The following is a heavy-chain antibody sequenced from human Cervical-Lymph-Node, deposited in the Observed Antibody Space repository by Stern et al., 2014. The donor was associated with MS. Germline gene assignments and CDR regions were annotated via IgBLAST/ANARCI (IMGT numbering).Heavy chain of an antibody. J-gene: IGHJ6*02. Sequence: QVQLVESGAEAKKPGSSVTVSCKASGGTIGSYTINWVRQAPGPGLEWMGRIITILDTTDYAQQFQGRFTFTADTSTDAAYMELCRQKSEDTADYYCARDPGAHHCGDDYNYYYGLDVWGQGTTVTVSS. D-gene: IGHD2-21*02. V-gene: IGHV1-69*08. CDR2: IITILDTT. CDR3: ARDPGAHHCGDDYNYYYGLDV. CDR1: GGTIGSYT.